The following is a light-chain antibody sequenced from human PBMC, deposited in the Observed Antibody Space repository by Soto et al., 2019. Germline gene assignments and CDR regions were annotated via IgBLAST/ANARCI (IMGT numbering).Light chain of an antibody. Sequence: EIVLAQSLGTLCLSPGEGATLSCRSGQSVSSSYLAWYQQKPGQPPRLLIYGASSRAVGIPDRFSGSGSGTDFTLTISRLEPEDFAVYYCLQYGSSWTFGQGTKVDI. CDR2: GAS. CDR1: QSVSSSY. V-gene: IGKV3-20*01. CDR3: LQYGSSWT. J-gene: IGKJ1*01.